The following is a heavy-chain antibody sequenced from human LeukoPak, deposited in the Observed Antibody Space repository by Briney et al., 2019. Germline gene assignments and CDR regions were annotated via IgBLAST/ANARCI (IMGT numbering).Heavy chain of an antibody. V-gene: IGHV3-64*01. D-gene: IGHD3-22*01. Sequence: QPGGSLRLSCAASGFTFSSYAMHWVRQAPGKGLEYVSAISSNGGSTYYANSVKGRFTISRDNSKNTLYLQMGSLRAEDMAVYYGARGPTPYYDSSGYYTFPTLIDYWGQGTLVTVSS. CDR2: ISSNGGST. CDR1: GFTFSSYA. J-gene: IGHJ4*02. CDR3: ARGPTPYYDSSGYYTFPTLIDY.